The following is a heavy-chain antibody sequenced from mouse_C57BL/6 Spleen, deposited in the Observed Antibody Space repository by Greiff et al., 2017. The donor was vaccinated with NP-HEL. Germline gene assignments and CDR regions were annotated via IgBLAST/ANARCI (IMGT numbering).Heavy chain of an antibody. D-gene: IGHD2-5*01. CDR3: ARPSYSNYNAMDY. CDR1: GYAFSSYW. Sequence: VHLVESGAELVKPGASVKISCKASGYAFSSYWMNWVKQRPGKGLEWIGQIYPGDGDTNYNGKFKGKATLTADKSSSTAYMQLSSLTSEDSAVYFCARPSYSNYNAMDYWGQGTSVTVSS. V-gene: IGHV1-80*01. J-gene: IGHJ4*01. CDR2: IYPGDGDT.